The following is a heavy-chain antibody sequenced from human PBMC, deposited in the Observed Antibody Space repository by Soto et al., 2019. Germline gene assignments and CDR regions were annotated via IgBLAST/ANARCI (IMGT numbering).Heavy chain of an antibody. CDR3: ARDLAVGWFDP. Sequence: QVQLVQSGAEVKKPGASVKVSCKTSGYTFTSYSISWVRQAPGQGLEWMGWINVYNGNTKYAQNLQGRVTMTTATSTSTAYMELRSLRSDDTAVYYCARDLAVGWFDPWGQGTLVTVSS. CDR2: INVYNGNT. D-gene: IGHD2-2*01. CDR1: GYTFTSYS. V-gene: IGHV1-18*01. J-gene: IGHJ5*02.